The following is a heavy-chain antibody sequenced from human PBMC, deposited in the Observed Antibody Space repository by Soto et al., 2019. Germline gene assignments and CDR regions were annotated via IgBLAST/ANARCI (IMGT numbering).Heavy chain of an antibody. J-gene: IGHJ3*02. D-gene: IGHD3-22*01. CDR1: GFTFSSYA. CDR2: ISYDGRNK. Sequence: GGSLRLSCAASGFTFSSYAMHWVRQAPGKGLEWVAVISYDGRNKYYADYVKGRFTISRDNSKNTLYLQMNSLRAEDTAVYYCARALYYYDSSGYYQGGAAFDIWGQGTMVTVSS. CDR3: ARALYYYDSSGYYQGGAAFDI. V-gene: IGHV3-30*04.